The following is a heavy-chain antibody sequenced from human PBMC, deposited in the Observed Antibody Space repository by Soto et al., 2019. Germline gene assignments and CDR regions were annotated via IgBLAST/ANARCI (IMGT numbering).Heavy chain of an antibody. CDR2: ISPYNGVK. D-gene: IGHD4-17*01. V-gene: IGHV1-18*01. CDR3: ARDGYGGNSVDF. J-gene: IGHJ4*02. Sequence: QVQLVQSGPEVKKPGASVKVSCKASGYSFTRYGFSWVRQAPGQGLEWMGWISPYNGVKQCSQKMQDRFTMTTDTSTSTATRELRSLRSDDTAVYYGARDGYGGNSVDFWGQGTLVTVSS. CDR1: GYSFTRYG.